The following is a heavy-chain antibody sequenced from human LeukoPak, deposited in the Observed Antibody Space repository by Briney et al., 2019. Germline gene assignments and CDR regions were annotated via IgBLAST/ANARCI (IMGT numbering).Heavy chain of an antibody. CDR1: GFTFDDYA. CDR2: ISGSGGST. D-gene: IGHD2-15*01. J-gene: IGHJ4*02. CDR3: AKEIPRVVVAALPDY. V-gene: IGHV3-23*01. Sequence: PGRSLRLSCAASGFTFDDYAMHWVRQAPGKGLEWVSAISGSGGSTYYADSVKGRFTISRDNSKNTLYLQMNSLRAEDTAVYYCAKEIPRVVVAALPDYWGQGTLVTVSS.